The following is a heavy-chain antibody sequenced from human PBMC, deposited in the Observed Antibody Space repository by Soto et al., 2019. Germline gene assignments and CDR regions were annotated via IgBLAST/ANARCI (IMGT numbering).Heavy chain of an antibody. V-gene: IGHV4-61*01. Sequence: SETLSLTCSVSGGSVRSGSYYWTWIRQPPGKGLEWIGYIYQSGTTNYNASLKSRVTISIDTSKNQFFLKLNSVTAADTAVYYCARDSSGRHDYWGQGTLVTVYS. D-gene: IGHD3-22*01. CDR3: ARDSSGRHDY. CDR2: IYQSGTT. CDR1: GGSVRSGSYY. J-gene: IGHJ4*02.